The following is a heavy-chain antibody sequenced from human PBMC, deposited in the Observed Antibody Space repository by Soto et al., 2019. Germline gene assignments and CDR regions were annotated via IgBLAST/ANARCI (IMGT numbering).Heavy chain of an antibody. V-gene: IGHV1-3*01. D-gene: IGHD3-22*01. Sequence: ASVKVSCKASGYTFTSYAMHWVRQAPGQRLEWMGWINAGNGNTKYSQKFQGRVTITRDTSASTAYMELSSLRSEVTAVYYCARDPAYYYDSSGYPTPAFDYWGQGTLVTVSS. CDR1: GYTFTSYA. J-gene: IGHJ4*02. CDR2: INAGNGNT. CDR3: ARDPAYYYDSSGYPTPAFDY.